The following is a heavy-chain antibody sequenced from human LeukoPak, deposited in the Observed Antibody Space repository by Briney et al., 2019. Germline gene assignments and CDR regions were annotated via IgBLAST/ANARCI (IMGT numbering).Heavy chain of an antibody. D-gene: IGHD2-2*02. CDR3: ARVPLLGYCSSTSCYTDY. CDR2: IIPILGIA. CDR1: GGTFSSYA. Sequence: ASVKVSYKASGGTFSSYAISWVRQAPGQGLEWMGRIIPILGIANYAQKFQGRVTITADKSTSTAYMELSSLRSEDTAVYYCARVPLLGYCSSTSCYTDYWGQGTLVTVSS. J-gene: IGHJ4*02. V-gene: IGHV1-69*04.